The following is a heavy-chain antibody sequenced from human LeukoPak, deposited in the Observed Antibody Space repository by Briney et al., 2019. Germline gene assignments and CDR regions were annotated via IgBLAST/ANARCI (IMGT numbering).Heavy chain of an antibody. Sequence: GGSLRLSCVASGFTVRTNYMNWARQAPGKGPEWVAVIYSSGVTYYADSVKGRFTIFRDNSKNTVNLQMTSLRAEDTAVYYCARLWSNSGNSFDSWGQGTLVTVAS. CDR1: GFTVRTNY. D-gene: IGHD2-21*01. V-gene: IGHV3-66*01. CDR2: IYSSGVT. J-gene: IGHJ4*02. CDR3: ARLWSNSGNSFDS.